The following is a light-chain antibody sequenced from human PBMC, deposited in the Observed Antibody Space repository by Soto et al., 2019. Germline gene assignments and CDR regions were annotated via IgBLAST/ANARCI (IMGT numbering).Light chain of an antibody. J-gene: IGLJ3*02. CDR1: SSVVCGYNY. CDR2: DVS. Sequence: QSALTQPRSVSGSPGQSVTISCTGTSSVVCGYNYVSWYQQHPGKAPKLMIYDVSKRPSGVPDRFSGSKSGNTASLTISGLQAEDEADYYCCSYAGSYTWVFGGGPKLTVL. CDR3: CSYAGSYTWV. V-gene: IGLV2-11*01.